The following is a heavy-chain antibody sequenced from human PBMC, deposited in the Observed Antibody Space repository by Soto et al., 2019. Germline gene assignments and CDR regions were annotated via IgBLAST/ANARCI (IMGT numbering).Heavy chain of an antibody. CDR3: ARDSRGSGTFDY. D-gene: IGHD3-10*01. V-gene: IGHV3-33*03. CDR2: TWLDGSEE. Sequence: QVRLEESGGGVVQPGRSLRLSCAASGFTVRSYVMHWVRQTPGKGLEWVALTWLDGSEEYYADSVNGRFTISRDNSKNSLYLQMNSLGAEDTAVYFCARDSRGSGTFDYWGQGTLVSVSS. CDR1: GFTVRSYV. J-gene: IGHJ4*02.